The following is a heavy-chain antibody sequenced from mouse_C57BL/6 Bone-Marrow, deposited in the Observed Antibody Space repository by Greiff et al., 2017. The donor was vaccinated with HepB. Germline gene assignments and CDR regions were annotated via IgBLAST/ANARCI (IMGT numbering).Heavy chain of an antibody. Sequence: EVQRVESGPGLVKPSQSLSLTCSVTGYSITSGYYWNWIRQFPGNKLEWMGYISYDGSNNYNPSLKNRISITRDTSKNQFFLKLNSVTTEDTATYYCAARYYYAMDYWGQGTSVTVSS. V-gene: IGHV3-6*01. J-gene: IGHJ4*01. CDR2: ISYDGSN. CDR3: AARYYYAMDY. CDR1: GYSITSGYY.